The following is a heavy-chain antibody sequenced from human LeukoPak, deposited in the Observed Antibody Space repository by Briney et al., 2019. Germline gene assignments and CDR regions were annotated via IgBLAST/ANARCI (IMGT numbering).Heavy chain of an antibody. J-gene: IGHJ4*02. CDR2: INSDGTTI. D-gene: IGHD2/OR15-2a*01. Sequence: GGSLRLSCAASGFTFSTSWMHWVRQAPGKGLVWVSRINSDGTTIDYADSVKGRFTISRDNAKNTLYLQMNSLRDEDTAVYYCARAGYYRFDYWGQGTLVTVPS. V-gene: IGHV3-74*01. CDR3: ARAGYYRFDY. CDR1: GFTFSTSW.